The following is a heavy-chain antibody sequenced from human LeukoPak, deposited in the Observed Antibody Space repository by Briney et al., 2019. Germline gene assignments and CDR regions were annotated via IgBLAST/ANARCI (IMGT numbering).Heavy chain of an antibody. CDR1: GFTFSSYA. CDR2: ISYDGSNK. D-gene: IGHD3-3*01. J-gene: IGHJ5*02. V-gene: IGHV3-30*04. CDR3: AREARGSTYYDFWSGYYRGGNNWFDP. Sequence: GGSLRLSCAASGFTFSSYAMHWVRQAPGKGLEWVAVISYDGSNKYYADSVKGRFTISRDNSKNTLYLQMNSLRAEDTAVYYCAREARGSTYYDFWSGYYRGGNNWFDPWGQGTLVTVSS.